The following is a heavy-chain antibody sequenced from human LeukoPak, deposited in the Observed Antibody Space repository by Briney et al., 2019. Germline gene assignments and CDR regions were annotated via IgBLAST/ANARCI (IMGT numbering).Heavy chain of an antibody. Sequence: PSETLSLTCTVSGGSISSYYWSWIRQPPGKGLEWIGYIYYSGSTNYNPSLKSRVTISVDTSKNQFSLKLSSVTAADTAVYYCASYSCGKGAFDIWGQGTMVTVSS. D-gene: IGHD5-18*01. V-gene: IGHV4-59*01. J-gene: IGHJ3*02. CDR2: IYYSGST. CDR1: GGSISSYY. CDR3: ASYSCGKGAFDI.